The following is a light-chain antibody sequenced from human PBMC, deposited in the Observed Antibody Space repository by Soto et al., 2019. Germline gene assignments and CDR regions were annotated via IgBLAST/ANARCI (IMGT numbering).Light chain of an antibody. J-gene: IGLJ2*01. CDR2: DAS. CDR3: CSYAGSTILI. Sequence: QSALTQPASVSGSPGQSITISCTGSSSDVGSYNFVSWYQQHPGKAPKLLIYDASKRPSGVSNRFSGSKSGNTASLTISGLQAEDEADYYCCSYAGSTILIFGGGTKVTVL. CDR1: SSDVGSYNF. V-gene: IGLV2-23*01.